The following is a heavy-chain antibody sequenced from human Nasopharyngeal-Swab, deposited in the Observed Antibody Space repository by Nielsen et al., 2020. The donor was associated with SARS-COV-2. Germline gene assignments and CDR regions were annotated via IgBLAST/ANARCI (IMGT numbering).Heavy chain of an antibody. V-gene: IGHV3-30-3*01. CDR1: GFTFSSYA. CDR3: ARDPGSSSWSEYYFDY. J-gene: IGHJ4*02. CDR2: ISYDGSNK. D-gene: IGHD6-13*01. Sequence: GESLKISCAASGFTFSSYAMHWVRQAPGKGLEWVAVISYDGSNKYYADSVKGRFTISRDNSKNTLYLQMNSLRAEDTAVYYCARDPGSSSWSEYYFDYWGQGTLVTVSS.